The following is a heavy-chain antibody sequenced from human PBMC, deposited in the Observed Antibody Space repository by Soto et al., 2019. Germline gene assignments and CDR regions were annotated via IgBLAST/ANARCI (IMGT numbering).Heavy chain of an antibody. Sequence: GESLKTSCQGSGYSFTSYWVGWVRQMPGKSLEWMGIIYPGDSDTRYSPSFQGQVTIAADKSISTAYLQWSSLKASDTAMYYCARHLEHGGHYGMDVWGQGTTVTVSS. V-gene: IGHV5-51*01. CDR2: IYPGDSDT. J-gene: IGHJ6*02. CDR1: GYSFTSYW. D-gene: IGHD6-25*01. CDR3: ARHLEHGGHYGMDV.